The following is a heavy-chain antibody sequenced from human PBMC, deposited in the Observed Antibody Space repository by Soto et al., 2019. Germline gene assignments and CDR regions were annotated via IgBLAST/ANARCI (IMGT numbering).Heavy chain of an antibody. Sequence: EVQLLESGGGMVQPGGSLRLSCAASEFTFSSYAMSWVRQAPGKGLEWVSAISASGGNTYYVDSVKGRFTISRDNSKNQWYLQMNSLRAEDTAVYYCAKGYCSGADCPQGRKNWFDPWGQGTLVTVSS. V-gene: IGHV3-23*01. D-gene: IGHD2-15*01. CDR2: ISASGGNT. CDR1: EFTFSSYA. J-gene: IGHJ5*02. CDR3: AKGYCSGADCPQGRKNWFDP.